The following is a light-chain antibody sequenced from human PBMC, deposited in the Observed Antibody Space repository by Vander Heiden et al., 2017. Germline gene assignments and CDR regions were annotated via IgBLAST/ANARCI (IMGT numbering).Light chain of an antibody. CDR1: QNINNV. J-gene: IGKJ2*01. CDR2: GAS. Sequence: ELVMTPSPATLSVSPGGRATLTCRASQNINNVLAWFSQTPGQPPRLLIYGASSRATGVPARFGASGSGTEFTLTISSLQSEDSASYYCQQYNIWPHTFGQGTKLEI. V-gene: IGKV3-15*01. CDR3: QQYNIWPHT.